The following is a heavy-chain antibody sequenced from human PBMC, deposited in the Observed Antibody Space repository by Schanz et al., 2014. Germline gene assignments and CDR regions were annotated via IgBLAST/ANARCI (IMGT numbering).Heavy chain of an antibody. CDR3: VRDSFFAFDY. CDR2: IRSSSTPI. D-gene: IGHD3-3*01. CDR1: GFTFSDYS. V-gene: IGHV3-48*01. J-gene: IGHJ4*02. Sequence: VHLLESGGGLVEPGGSLRLSCAASGFTFSDYSMNWVRQAPGKGPEWVSYIRSSSTPIYYADSVKGRFTMSRDNAKNSVFLQMNSLRAEDTAVYYCVRDSFFAFDYWGQGTLVNVSA.